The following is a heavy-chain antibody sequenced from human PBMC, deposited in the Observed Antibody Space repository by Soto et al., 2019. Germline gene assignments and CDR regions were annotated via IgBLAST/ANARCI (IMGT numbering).Heavy chain of an antibody. V-gene: IGHV4-39*01. CDR2: IYYSGST. J-gene: IGHJ4*02. CDR1: GGSISSSSYY. CDR3: ARLKYYDPMGYRDNWNYVPH. D-gene: IGHD1-7*01. Sequence: PSETLSLTCTVSGGSISSSSYYWGWIRQPPGKGLEWIGSIYYSGSTYYNPSLKSRVTISVDTSKNQFSLKLSSVTAADTAVYYCARLKYYDPMGYRDNWNYVPHWGQGTLVTVSS.